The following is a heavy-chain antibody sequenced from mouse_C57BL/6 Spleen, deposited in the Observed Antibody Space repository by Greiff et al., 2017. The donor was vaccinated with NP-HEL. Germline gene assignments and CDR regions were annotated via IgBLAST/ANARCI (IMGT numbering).Heavy chain of an antibody. CDR3: ARENLPYWYFDV. J-gene: IGHJ1*03. D-gene: IGHD6-1*01. CDR1: GYSITSGYY. CDR2: ISYDGSN. V-gene: IGHV3-6*01. Sequence: EVQLQESGPGLVKPSQSLSLTCSVTGYSITSGYYWNWIRQFPGNKLEWMGYISYDGSNNYNPSLKNRISITRDTSKNQFFLKLNSVTTEDTATYYCARENLPYWYFDVWGTGTTVTVSS.